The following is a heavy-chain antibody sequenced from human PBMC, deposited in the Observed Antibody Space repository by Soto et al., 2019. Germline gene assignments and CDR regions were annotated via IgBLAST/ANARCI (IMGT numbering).Heavy chain of an antibody. CDR1: GGSFSGYY. CDR3: ARDGYTTSSRGIDQ. Sequence: SETLSLTCAVYGGSFSGYYWSWIRQPPGKGLEWIGCIYYTGSTSYNPSLKSRVTISVDTSNNHFSLKLSSVTAADTAVYYCARDGYTTSSRGIDQWGQGTLVTVSS. V-gene: IGHV4-59*01. CDR2: IYYTGST. J-gene: IGHJ4*02. D-gene: IGHD6-6*01.